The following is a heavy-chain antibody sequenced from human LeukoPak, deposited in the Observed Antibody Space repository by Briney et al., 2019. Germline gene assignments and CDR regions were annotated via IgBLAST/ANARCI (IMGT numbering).Heavy chain of an antibody. CDR1: GFTFSNYR. Sequence: GGSLRLSCAASGFTFSNYRMNWVRQAPGKGLEWVSTISWNSGDIGYADSVKGRFTISRDNAKNSLYLQMNSLRADDMALYYCAKGIAAVGTTSFDYCGQGTLVTVSS. J-gene: IGHJ4*02. CDR2: ISWNSGDI. V-gene: IGHV3-9*03. CDR3: AKGIAAVGTTSFDY. D-gene: IGHD6-13*01.